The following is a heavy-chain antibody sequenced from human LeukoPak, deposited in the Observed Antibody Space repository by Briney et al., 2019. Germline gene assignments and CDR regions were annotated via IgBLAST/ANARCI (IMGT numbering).Heavy chain of an antibody. CDR1: GGSMTSTNW. Sequence: SGTLSLTCAVSGGSMTSTNWWSWIRQTPGKGLEWIGEISHSGTTNYNPSLKSRVTMSVDTSKNQFSLKLSSVTAADTAVYYCARAITMVRGVNDAFDIWGQGTMVTVSS. J-gene: IGHJ3*02. CDR3: ARAITMVRGVNDAFDI. V-gene: IGHV4-4*02. CDR2: ISHSGTT. D-gene: IGHD3-10*01.